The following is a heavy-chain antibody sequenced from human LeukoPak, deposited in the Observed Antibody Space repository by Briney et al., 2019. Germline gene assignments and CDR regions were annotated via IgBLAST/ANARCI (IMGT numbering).Heavy chain of an antibody. CDR1: GFTFSVYY. J-gene: IGHJ4*02. V-gene: IGHV3-11*01. D-gene: IGHD3-22*01. CDR3: ARARGNSGYYFDY. Sequence: PGGSLRLSCAASGFTFSVYYMSWIRQAPGKGLEWVSYISSSGSTIYYADSVKGRFTISRDNAKNSLWLQMNSLRAEDTAVYYCARARGNSGYYFDYWGQGTLVTVSS. CDR2: ISSSGSTI.